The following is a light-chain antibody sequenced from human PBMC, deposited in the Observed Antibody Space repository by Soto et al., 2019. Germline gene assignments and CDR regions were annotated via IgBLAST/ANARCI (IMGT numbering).Light chain of an antibody. CDR1: QGVGVY. V-gene: IGKV3-11*01. CDR2: DAS. J-gene: IGKJ1*01. Sequence: EIVMTQSPSTLSVSPVERSTRSFMASQGVGVYFAWYQQKPAQVPSLLIYDASNRATGVPARFSGSGSGTHFTLTISSLEPEDFAVYYCLQRDKYPWTFGQGTKVDIK. CDR3: LQRDKYPWT.